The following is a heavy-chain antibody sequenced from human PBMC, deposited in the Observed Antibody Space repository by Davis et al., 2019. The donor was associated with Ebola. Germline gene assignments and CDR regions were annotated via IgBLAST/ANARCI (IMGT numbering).Heavy chain of an antibody. Sequence: PGGSLRLSCAASGFTFSNYEMNWVRQAPGKGLEWVSYISSSGITIYYADSVKGRFTISRDNAKNSLYLQMNSLRAEDTAVYYCARAGTTVTTGWMDVWGQGTTVTVSS. CDR3: ARAGTTVTTGWMDV. D-gene: IGHD4-17*01. J-gene: IGHJ6*02. CDR1: GFTFSNYE. V-gene: IGHV3-48*03. CDR2: ISSSGITI.